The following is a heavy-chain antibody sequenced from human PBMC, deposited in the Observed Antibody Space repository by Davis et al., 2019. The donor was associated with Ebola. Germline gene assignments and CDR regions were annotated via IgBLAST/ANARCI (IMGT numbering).Heavy chain of an antibody. J-gene: IGHJ6*02. CDR1: EGTFSSYA. CDR2: ISAYNGNT. V-gene: IGHV1-18*01. Sequence: ASVKVSCKASEGTFSSYAISWVRQAPGQGLEWMGWISAYNGNTNYAQKLQGRVTMTTDTSTSTAYMELRSLRSDDTAVYYCARDGRHDYSNDYYYYYGMDVWGQGTTVTVSS. CDR3: ARDGRHDYSNDYYYYYGMDV. D-gene: IGHD4-11*01.